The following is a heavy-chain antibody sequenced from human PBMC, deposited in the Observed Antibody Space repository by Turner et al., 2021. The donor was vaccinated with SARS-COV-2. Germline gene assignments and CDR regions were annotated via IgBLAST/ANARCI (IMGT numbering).Heavy chain of an antibody. V-gene: IGHV3-53*01. D-gene: IGHD6-13*01. CDR2: IYSGGST. CDR1: GLTVSSNY. J-gene: IGHJ5*02. CDR3: AREAAAGNFHGWFDP. Sequence: EVQLVESGGGLIQRGGSLRLSCAASGLTVSSNYMSWVRQAPGKGLEWVSVIYSGGSTYYADSVKGRFTISRDNSKNTLYLQMNSLRAEDTAVYYCAREAAAGNFHGWFDPWGQGTLVTVSS.